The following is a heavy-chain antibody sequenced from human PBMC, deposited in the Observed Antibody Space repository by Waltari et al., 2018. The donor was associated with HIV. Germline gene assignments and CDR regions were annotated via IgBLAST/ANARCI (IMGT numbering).Heavy chain of an antibody. Sequence: QLQLQESGSGLVKPSQTLSLTCAVSGGSISSGGYYWTWIRQPPGKGLEWIGYISQSGTTYYNPSLQSRVTISLDRSKNQFSLKLRSVTAADTAVYYCARDRLSVTTRGGYYYGLDVWGQGTTVTVSS. J-gene: IGHJ6*02. CDR2: ISQSGTT. V-gene: IGHV4-30-2*01. CDR1: GGSISSGGYY. CDR3: ARDRLSVTTRGGYYYGLDV. D-gene: IGHD4-17*01.